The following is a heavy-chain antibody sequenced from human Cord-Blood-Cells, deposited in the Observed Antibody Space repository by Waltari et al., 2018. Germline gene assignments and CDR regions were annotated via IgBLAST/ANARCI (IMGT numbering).Heavy chain of an antibody. CDR1: GGSISRSSYY. J-gene: IGHJ2*01. CDR2: IDYSGIT. D-gene: IGHD7-27*01. Sequence: QLQLQESGPGLVKPSETLSLTCTVSGGSISRSSYYWGWLRQPPGKGLEWIGSIDYSGITYYNPSLKSRVTISVDTSKNQFSLKLSSVTAADTAVYYCARPLVGTATRAWYFDLWGRGTLVTVSS. CDR3: ARPLVGTATRAWYFDL. V-gene: IGHV4-39*01.